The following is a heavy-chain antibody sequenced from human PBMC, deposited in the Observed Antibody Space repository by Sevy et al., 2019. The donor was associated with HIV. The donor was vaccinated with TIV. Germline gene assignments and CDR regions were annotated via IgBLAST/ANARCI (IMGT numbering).Heavy chain of an antibody. CDR3: ARLGSTTVTTSDAFDI. D-gene: IGHD4-17*01. CDR2: IRYDGTTK. CDR1: TFDLSSSG. J-gene: IGHJ3*02. V-gene: IGHV3-30*02. Sequence: GGSLRLSCAASTFDLSSSGMNWVRQAPGKGLEWVTFIRYDGTTKYYRDSLKGRFTISRDNSKNTVKLQMNSLRPEDTATYYCARLGSTTVTTSDAFDIWGQGTTVIVSS.